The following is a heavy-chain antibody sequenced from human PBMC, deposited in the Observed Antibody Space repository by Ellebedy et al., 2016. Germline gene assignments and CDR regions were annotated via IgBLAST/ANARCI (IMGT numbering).Heavy chain of an antibody. J-gene: IGHJ4*02. CDR1: GYSFTSYW. D-gene: IGHD4-23*01. CDR2: IYPDDSDT. CDR3: ARHVEGGKEDY. Sequence: GGSLRLXCKGSGYSFTSYWIDWVRQMPGKGLEWMGIIYPDDSDTRYSPSFQGHVTISADKSISTAYLQWSSLKASDTAMYYCARHVEGGKEDYWGQGTLVTVSS. V-gene: IGHV5-51*01.